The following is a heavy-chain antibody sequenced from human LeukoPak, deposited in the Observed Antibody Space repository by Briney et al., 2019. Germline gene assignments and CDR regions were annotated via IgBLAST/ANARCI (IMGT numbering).Heavy chain of an antibody. V-gene: IGHV3-23*01. CDR1: GFTFSSYA. CDR3: AKGPSSFYYDSSGYYHLTFDS. J-gene: IGHJ4*02. Sequence: QPGGSLRLSCAASGFTFSSYAMSWVRQAPGKGLEWVSGISGGGATTYYADSVKGRFTISRDNSKDTVYLQLISLRAEDTAVYYCAKGPSSFYYDSSGYYHLTFDSWGQETLVTVSS. D-gene: IGHD3-22*01. CDR2: ISGGGATT.